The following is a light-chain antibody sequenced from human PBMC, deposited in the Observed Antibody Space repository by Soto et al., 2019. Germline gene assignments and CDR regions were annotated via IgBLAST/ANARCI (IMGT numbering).Light chain of an antibody. CDR1: QSVNIY. Sequence: EIVLTQSPATLSLSPGERVTLSCRASQSVNIYLAWYQQKPGQAPRLLIYDASNRATGVPARFSGSGSGTDFTLTISSLESEDFAVYYCQQRANWPLTFGGGTKVDI. CDR2: DAS. CDR3: QQRANWPLT. J-gene: IGKJ4*01. V-gene: IGKV3-11*01.